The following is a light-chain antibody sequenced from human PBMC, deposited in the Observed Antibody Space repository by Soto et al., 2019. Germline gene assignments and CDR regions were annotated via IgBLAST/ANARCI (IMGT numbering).Light chain of an antibody. CDR3: QQDGSPLT. CDR1: QSVSSSH. CDR2: GTS. V-gene: IGKV3-20*01. Sequence: EIVLTQSPGTLSLSPGERATLSCRASQSVSSSHLAWYQQKPGQAPRLLIYGTSSRATGIPDRFSGSGSGTDFTLTISRLEPEDFAVYYCQQDGSPLTLGGGTKVEIK. J-gene: IGKJ4*01.